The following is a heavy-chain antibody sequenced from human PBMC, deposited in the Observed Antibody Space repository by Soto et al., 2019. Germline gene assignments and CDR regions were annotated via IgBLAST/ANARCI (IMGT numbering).Heavy chain of an antibody. CDR3: ARDRGGYGDFDY. Sequence: QVQLQESGPGLVKPSQTLSLMCTVSGGSISSGGYYWSWIRQYPGKGLEWIGYIYYSAVTYYNPSLKSRVTISLDTSNNQFSLKLSSVTAADTALYYCARDRGGYGDFDYWGQGTLVTVSS. CDR2: IYYSAVT. V-gene: IGHV4-31*03. CDR1: GGSISSGGYY. J-gene: IGHJ4*02. D-gene: IGHD5-12*01.